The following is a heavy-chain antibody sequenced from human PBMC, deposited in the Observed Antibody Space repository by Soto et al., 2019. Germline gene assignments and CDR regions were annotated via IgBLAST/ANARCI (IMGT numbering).Heavy chain of an antibody. CDR1: GASISSYY. Sequence: PSETLSLTCTVSGASISSYYWSWIRQPPGKGLEWFGYIYYSGSTNYNPSLKSRVTISVDTSKNQFSLKLSSVTAADTAVYYCARAAKGAYYYGSGSRTPYYYYGMDVWGKGTTVT. J-gene: IGHJ6*04. CDR2: IYYSGST. V-gene: IGHV4-59*01. D-gene: IGHD3-10*01. CDR3: ARAAKGAYYYGSGSRTPYYYYGMDV.